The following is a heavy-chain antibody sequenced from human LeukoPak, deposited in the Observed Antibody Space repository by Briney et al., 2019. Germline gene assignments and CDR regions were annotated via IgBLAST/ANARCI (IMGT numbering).Heavy chain of an antibody. V-gene: IGHV3-30*04. CDR2: ISYDGSNK. J-gene: IGHJ4*02. D-gene: IGHD2-2*01. Sequence: GRSLRLSCAASGFTFSSYAMHWVRQAPGKGLEWVAVISYDGSNKYYADSVKGRFTISRDNSKNTLYLQMNSLRAEDTAVYYCARDLSRVYQRGLDYWGQGTLVTVSS. CDR1: GFTFSSYA. CDR3: ARDLSRVYQRGLDY.